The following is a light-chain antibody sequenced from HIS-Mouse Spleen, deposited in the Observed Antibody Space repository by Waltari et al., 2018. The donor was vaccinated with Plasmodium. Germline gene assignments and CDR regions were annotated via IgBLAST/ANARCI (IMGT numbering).Light chain of an antibody. V-gene: IGLV3-1*01. CDR2: QDS. J-gene: IGLJ2*01. CDR1: KLGDKY. Sequence: SYELTQPPSVSVSPGQTASITCSGAKLGDKYACWYQQKPGQSPVLVIYQDSMRPSGIPERFSGYNSGNTATLTIGGTQAMDEADYYCQAWDSSTVVFGGGTKLTVL. CDR3: QAWDSSTVV.